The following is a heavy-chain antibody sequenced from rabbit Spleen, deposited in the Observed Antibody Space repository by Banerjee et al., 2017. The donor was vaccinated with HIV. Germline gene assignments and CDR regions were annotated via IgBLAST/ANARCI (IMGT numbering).Heavy chain of an antibody. CDR2: INAGSSDYT. J-gene: IGHJ4*01. V-gene: IGHV1S45*01. CDR1: GFSFSSNYY. D-gene: IGHD4-2*01. CDR3: ARIYGGSPYAWAINL. Sequence: QQQLEESGGGLVKPGGTLTLTCTASGFSFSSNYYMCWVRQAPGKGLEWIECINAGSSDYTYYASWAKGRFTISKPSSTTVTLQMTSLTVADTATYFCARIYGGSPYAWAINLWGPGTLVTVS.